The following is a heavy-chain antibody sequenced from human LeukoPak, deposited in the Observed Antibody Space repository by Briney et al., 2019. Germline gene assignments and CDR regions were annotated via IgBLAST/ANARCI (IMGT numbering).Heavy chain of an antibody. D-gene: IGHD6-19*01. CDR1: GGSITNYY. Sequence: PSETLSLTCTVSGGSITNYYWSWMRQPPGKGLEWIGYIHYSGSTNYNPSLKSRVTISLDTSKNQFSLRLTSVTAADTAVYYCARRAGSGWYFDYWGQGTLVTVSS. CDR3: ARRAGSGWYFDY. V-gene: IGHV4-59*08. CDR2: IHYSGST. J-gene: IGHJ4*02.